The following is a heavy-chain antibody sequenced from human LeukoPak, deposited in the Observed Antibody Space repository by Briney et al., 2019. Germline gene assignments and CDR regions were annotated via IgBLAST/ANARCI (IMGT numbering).Heavy chain of an antibody. CDR3: ARGRAVGSGGY. CDR2: IYYSGST. D-gene: IGHD1-26*01. J-gene: IGHJ4*02. Sequence: PSETLSLTCTVSGGSISSYYWSWIRQPPGKGLEWIGYIYYSGSTNYNPSLKSRVTISVDTSKNQFSLKLSSVTAADTAVYYCARGRAVGSGGYWGQGTLVTVSS. V-gene: IGHV4-59*08. CDR1: GGSISSYY.